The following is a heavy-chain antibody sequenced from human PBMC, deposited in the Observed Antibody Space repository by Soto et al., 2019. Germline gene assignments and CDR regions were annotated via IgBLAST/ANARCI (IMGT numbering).Heavy chain of an antibody. CDR2: ISSSSSTI. CDR1: GFTFTDHY. D-gene: IGHD6-13*01. V-gene: IGHV3-11*04. J-gene: IGHJ5*02. Sequence: PGGSLRLSCAASGFTFTDHYMSWVRQAPGKGLEWVSYISSSSSTIYYADSVKGRFTISRDNAKNSLYLQMNSLRAEDTAVYYCARSSSSWPNWFDPWGQGTLVTVSS. CDR3: ARSSSSWPNWFDP.